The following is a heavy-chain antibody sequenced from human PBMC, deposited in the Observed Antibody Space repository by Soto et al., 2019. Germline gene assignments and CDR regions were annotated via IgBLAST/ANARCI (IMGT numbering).Heavy chain of an antibody. CDR1: RFTFSNYA. CDR2: ISGSSNNT. J-gene: IGHJ4*02. D-gene: IGHD3-10*01. Sequence: PGGSLRLSCAASRFTFSNYAMNWVRQATGRGREWVSGISGSSNNTFYADSVKGRFTISRDNSKSTLFLQMNSLRAEDTALYYCAKDSDTKRGPDYWGQGTLVTVSS. CDR3: AKDSDTKRGPDY. V-gene: IGHV3-23*01.